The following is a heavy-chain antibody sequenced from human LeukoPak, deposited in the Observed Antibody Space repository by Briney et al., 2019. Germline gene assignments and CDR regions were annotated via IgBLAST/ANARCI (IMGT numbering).Heavy chain of an antibody. Sequence: GGSLRLSCAASGFTFSTYWMHWVRHAPGKGLVWVSRINPDGSSTYYADSVKGRFTISRDNAKNTVYLQMNSLRAEDTAVYFCARGGGGSTYGLFDYWGQGNLVTVSS. V-gene: IGHV3-74*01. CDR2: INPDGSST. CDR1: GFTFSTYW. J-gene: IGHJ4*02. D-gene: IGHD5-18*01. CDR3: ARGGGGSTYGLFDY.